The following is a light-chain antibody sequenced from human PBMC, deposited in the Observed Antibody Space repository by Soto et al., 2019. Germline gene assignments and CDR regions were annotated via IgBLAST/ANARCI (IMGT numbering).Light chain of an antibody. Sequence: QSVLTQPASVSGSPGQSNTISCTGSGRDIGAYDYVSWYQQHPGKAPKLLIYGVKNRPSGVSYRFSASKSAFTASLTISGLQAEDEAHYYCSSYTTSYFYVFGPGTRSPS. CDR1: GRDIGAYDY. J-gene: IGLJ1*01. CDR2: GVK. CDR3: SSYTTSYFYV. V-gene: IGLV2-14*01.